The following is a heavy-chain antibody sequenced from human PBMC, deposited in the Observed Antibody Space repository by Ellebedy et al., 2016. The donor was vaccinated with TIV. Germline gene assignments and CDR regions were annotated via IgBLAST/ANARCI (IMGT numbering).Heavy chain of an antibody. J-gene: IGHJ6*03. CDR1: GGSLSTYY. V-gene: IGHV4-59*01. CDR2: IYDTGST. CDR3: AREAVEVATVEDFYYYMDA. Sequence: SETLSLTRTVSGGSLSTYYWSWVRQPPGKGLEWIGYIYDTGSTSYSPSLRSRVSISIDTSKNQFSLRLNSVTAADTAVYYCAREAVEVATVEDFYYYMDAWGKGTTVTVSS. D-gene: IGHD5-24*01.